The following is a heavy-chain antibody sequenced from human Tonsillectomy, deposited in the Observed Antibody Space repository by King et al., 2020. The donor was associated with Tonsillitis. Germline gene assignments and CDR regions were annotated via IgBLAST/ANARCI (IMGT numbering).Heavy chain of an antibody. CDR2: IYYSGST. Sequence: VQLQESGPRLVKPSETLSLNCTVSGGSISGYFWSWIRQPPGKGLEWIGYIYYSGSTNYNPSLKSQCTISVDTSKNQFSLNLRSVTAADTAVYYCARGASGDYWGQGTLVAVSS. CDR3: ARGASGDY. CDR1: GGSISGYF. J-gene: IGHJ4*02. D-gene: IGHD1-26*01. V-gene: IGHV4-59*01.